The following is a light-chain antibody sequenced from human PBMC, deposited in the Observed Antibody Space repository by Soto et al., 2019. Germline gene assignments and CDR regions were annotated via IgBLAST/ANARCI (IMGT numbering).Light chain of an antibody. CDR2: DNG. CDR3: QVWDSSSDHPYV. J-gene: IGLJ1*01. CDR1: NIGSKS. Sequence: SYELTQPPSVSVAPGQTARVTCGGNNIGSKSVHWYQRKPGQAPVLVVYDNGDRPSGLPERFFGSNSGNTATLTISRVEAGDEADYYCQVWDSSSDHPYVFGTGTKVTVL. V-gene: IGLV3-21*02.